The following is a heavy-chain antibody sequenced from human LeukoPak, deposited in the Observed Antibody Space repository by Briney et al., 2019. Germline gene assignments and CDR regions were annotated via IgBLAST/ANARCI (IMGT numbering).Heavy chain of an antibody. CDR2: IIPIFGTA. J-gene: IGHJ4*02. CDR1: RGTFSSYA. CDR3: ARDSTYGYSGY. D-gene: IGHD4-17*01. Sequence: GSAVNVSCKASRGTFSSYAISWVQQDPGQGLEWMGGIIPIFGTANYAQKFQGRVTITADESTSTAYMELSSLRSEDTAVYYCARDSTYGYSGYWGQGTLVTVSS. V-gene: IGHV1-69*13.